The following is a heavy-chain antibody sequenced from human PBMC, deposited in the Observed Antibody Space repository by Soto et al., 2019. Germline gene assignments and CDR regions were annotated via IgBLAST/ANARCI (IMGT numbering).Heavy chain of an antibody. V-gene: IGHV1-18*01. Sequence: QVQLVQSGAEVKKPGASVKVSCKASGYTFTSYGISWVRQAPGQGLEWMGWISAYNGNTNYAQKRQGRVTMTTNTSTSTAYMEPRSRRSDDTAVDYCASDLTPGLVDHWGKGTLVTVSS. CDR3: ASDLTPGLVDH. D-gene: IGHD3-9*01. CDR1: GYTFTSYG. CDR2: ISAYNGNT. J-gene: IGHJ4*02.